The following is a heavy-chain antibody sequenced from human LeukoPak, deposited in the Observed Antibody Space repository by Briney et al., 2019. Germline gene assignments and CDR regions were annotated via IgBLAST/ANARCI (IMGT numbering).Heavy chain of an antibody. Sequence: SETLSLTCTVSSYSISSGYYWGWIRQPPGKGLEWIGSIYHSGSTYYNPSLKSRVTISVDTSKDQLSLKLTSVTAADTAVYYCARPPGIAAAWFDPWGQGTLVTVSS. D-gene: IGHD6-13*01. CDR2: IYHSGST. CDR3: ARPPGIAAAWFDP. CDR1: SYSISSGYY. J-gene: IGHJ5*02. V-gene: IGHV4-38-2*02.